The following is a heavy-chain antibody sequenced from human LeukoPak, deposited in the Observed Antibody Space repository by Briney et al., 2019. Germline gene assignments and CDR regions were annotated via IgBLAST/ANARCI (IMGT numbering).Heavy chain of an antibody. CDR3: ARELRYFDWPPYYYYGMDV. Sequence: ASVKVSCKASGYTFTSYGISWVRQAPGQGLEWMGWISAYNGNTNYAQKLQGRVTMTTDTSTSTACMELRSLRSDDTAVYYCARELRYFDWPPYYYYGMDVWGQGTTVTVSS. CDR2: ISAYNGNT. V-gene: IGHV1-18*01. J-gene: IGHJ6*02. CDR1: GYTFTSYG. D-gene: IGHD3-9*01.